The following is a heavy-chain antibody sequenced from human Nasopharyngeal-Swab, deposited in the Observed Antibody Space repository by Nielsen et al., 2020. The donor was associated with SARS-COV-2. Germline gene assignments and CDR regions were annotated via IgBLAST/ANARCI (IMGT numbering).Heavy chain of an antibody. Sequence: GESLKISCAASGFTSSSYAMHWVRQAPGKGLEWVAVISYDGSNKYYADSVKGRFTISRDNSKNTLYLQMNSLRAEDTAVYYCARKRTHAFDIWGQGTMVTVSS. V-gene: IGHV3-30*04. CDR3: ARKRTHAFDI. J-gene: IGHJ3*02. CDR2: ISYDGSNK. CDR1: GFTSSSYA.